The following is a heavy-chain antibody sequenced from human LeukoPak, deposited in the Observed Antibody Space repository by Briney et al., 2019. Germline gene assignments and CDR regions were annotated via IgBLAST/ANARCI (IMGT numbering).Heavy chain of an antibody. Sequence: QPGGSLRLSCAASGFTFRSYEMNWVRQAPGKGPEWVSYISSSGSTIYYADSVKGRFTISRDNAKNSLFLQMNSLRAEDTALYYCASGDFYGSETYRYYFDYWGQGTLVTVSS. CDR3: ASGDFYGSETYRYYFDY. D-gene: IGHD3-10*01. CDR1: GFTFRSYE. CDR2: ISSSGSTI. J-gene: IGHJ4*02. V-gene: IGHV3-48*03.